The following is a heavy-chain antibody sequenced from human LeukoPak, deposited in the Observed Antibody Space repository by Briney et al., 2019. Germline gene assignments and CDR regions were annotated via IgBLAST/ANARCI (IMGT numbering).Heavy chain of an antibody. Sequence: PGGSLRLSCAAAGFTFSKFAMHWVRQAPGKGLEWVAVVSYDGSYKYYADSVKGRFTISRDNSKNTLYLQMNSLRVEDTAVYYCAEAKGLDSAYDFVFDYWGQGTLVTVSS. CDR2: VSYDGSYK. CDR3: AEAKGLDSAYDFVFDY. D-gene: IGHD5-12*01. V-gene: IGHV3-30*04. CDR1: GFTFSKFA. J-gene: IGHJ4*02.